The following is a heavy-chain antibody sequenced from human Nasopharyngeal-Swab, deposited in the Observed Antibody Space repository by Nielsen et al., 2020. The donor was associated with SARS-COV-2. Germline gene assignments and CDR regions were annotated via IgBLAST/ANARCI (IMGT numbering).Heavy chain of an antibody. D-gene: IGHD2-21*02. J-gene: IGHJ4*02. CDR3: ARSLCDSDCYAVGYFDY. Sequence: SETLSLTCAVYGGSFSGYYWSWIRQPPGKGLEWIGSINDSGNTYYNPSLKSRATMSVDTSKKYFSLKLTSVTAPDTAVYYCARSLCDSDCYAVGYFDYWGQGSLVTVSS. CDR2: INDSGNT. CDR1: GGSFSGYY. V-gene: IGHV4-34*01.